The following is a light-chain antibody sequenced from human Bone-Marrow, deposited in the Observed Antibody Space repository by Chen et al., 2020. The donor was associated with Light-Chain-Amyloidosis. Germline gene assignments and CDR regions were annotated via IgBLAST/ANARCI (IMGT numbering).Light chain of an antibody. CDR3: AAWDGSLSGYV. Sequence: QSVLTQPPSASVTPGQRVTISCSGASSNIGINYVYLYQHFPGAAPNLLLHRNNQRPSGVPGRFSASKAGTSAFLAISGLRSEDEADYYCAAWDGSLSGYVFGTGTKVIVL. CDR2: RNN. J-gene: IGLJ1*01. V-gene: IGLV1-47*01. CDR1: SSNIGINY.